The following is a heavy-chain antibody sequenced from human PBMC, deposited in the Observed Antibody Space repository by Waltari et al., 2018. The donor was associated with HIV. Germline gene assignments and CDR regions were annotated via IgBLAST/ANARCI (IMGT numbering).Heavy chain of an antibody. CDR1: GYSISSGYY. CDR2: IYHSGST. J-gene: IGHJ4*02. Sequence: QVQLQESGPGLVTPSETLSLTCAVSGYSISSGYYWGCIRRPPGKGLEWIGSIYHSGSTYDTPSLQSRVTISVDTSKNPFSLKRSSVTAADTAVYYCARDLSDILSGSFDYWGQGTLVTVSS. CDR3: ARDLSDILSGSFDY. D-gene: IGHD3-9*01. V-gene: IGHV4-38-2*02.